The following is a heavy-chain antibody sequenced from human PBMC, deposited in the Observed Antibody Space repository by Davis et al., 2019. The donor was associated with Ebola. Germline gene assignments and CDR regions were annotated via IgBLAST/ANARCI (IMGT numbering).Heavy chain of an antibody. CDR3: ARGPDWFDP. J-gene: IGHJ5*02. CDR2: INHSGST. Sequence: SETLSLTCTVSSASISSYYWTWIRQPPGKGLEWIGEINHSGSTNYNPSLKSRVTISVDTSKNQFSLKLSSVTAADTAVYYCARGPDWFDPWGQGTLVTVSS. V-gene: IGHV4-34*01. CDR1: SASISSYY.